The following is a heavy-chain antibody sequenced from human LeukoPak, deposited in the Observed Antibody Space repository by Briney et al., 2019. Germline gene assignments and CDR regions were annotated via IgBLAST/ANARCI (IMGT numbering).Heavy chain of an antibody. CDR3: ARGRLYYDFWSGYHHFGY. D-gene: IGHD3-3*01. V-gene: IGHV4-34*01. CDR2: INHSGST. J-gene: IGHJ4*02. CDR1: SGSVNSYY. Sequence: SETLSLTCTVSSGSVNSYYWSWIRQPPGKGLEWIGEINHSGSTNYNPSLKSRVTISVDTSKNQFSLKLSSVTAADTAVYYCARGRLYYDFWSGYHHFGYWGQGTLVTVSS.